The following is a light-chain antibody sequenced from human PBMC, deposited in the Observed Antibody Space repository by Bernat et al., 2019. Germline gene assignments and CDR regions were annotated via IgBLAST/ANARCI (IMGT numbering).Light chain of an antibody. V-gene: IGKV1-39*01. CDR3: QQAYDPPVT. CDR2: AAS. J-gene: IGKJ1*01. Sequence: DIQMTQSPSSLSASVGDRVSIACRATQNIAWYLSWYQQKPGRSPKLLIHAASRLQDGVPSRFSGSGSGTDFTLTISELQPDDFATYYCQQAYDPPVTFGPGT. CDR1: QNIAWY.